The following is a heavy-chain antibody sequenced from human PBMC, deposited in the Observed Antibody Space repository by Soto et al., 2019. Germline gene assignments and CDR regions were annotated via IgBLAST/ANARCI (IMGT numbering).Heavy chain of an antibody. Sequence: QVQLVESGGGVVQPGRSLRLSCAASGFPFTTYGMHWVREGPGKGLEWVAVISYDGSYTYYADSVKGRFTISRDNSKNTLYLQMNSLRPEDTALYYCVGGQYYFDYRGQGTLVTVSS. CDR2: ISYDGSYT. V-gene: IGHV3-30*03. J-gene: IGHJ4*02. CDR1: GFPFTTYG. CDR3: VGGQYYFDY. D-gene: IGHD3-10*01.